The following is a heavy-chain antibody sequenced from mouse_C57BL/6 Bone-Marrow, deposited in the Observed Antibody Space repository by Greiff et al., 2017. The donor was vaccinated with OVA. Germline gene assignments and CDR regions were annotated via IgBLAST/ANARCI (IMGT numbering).Heavy chain of an antibody. J-gene: IGHJ2*01. V-gene: IGHV1-15*01. CDR3: TGPHGDY. CDR1: GYTFTDYD. CDR2: IDPETGGT. Sequence: VQLQQSGAELVRPGASVTLSCKASGYTFTDYDMHWVHQTPVPGLAWIGAIDPETGGTAYNQKFKGKAILTADKSSSTASMELRRLTSEVSAVYSCTGPHGDYWGQGTTLTVSS.